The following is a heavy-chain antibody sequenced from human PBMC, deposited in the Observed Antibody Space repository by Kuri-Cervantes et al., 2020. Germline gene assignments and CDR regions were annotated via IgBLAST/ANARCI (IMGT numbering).Heavy chain of an antibody. Sequence: GESLKISCAASGFTFSSYGMHWVRQAPGKGLEWVAVIWYDGSNKYYADSVKGRFTISRDNSKNTLYLQMNSLRAEDTAVYYCARDITMIVVARGGMDVWGHGTTVTVSS. CDR2: IWYDGSNK. J-gene: IGHJ6*02. CDR3: ARDITMIVVARGGMDV. CDR1: GFTFSSYG. D-gene: IGHD3-22*01. V-gene: IGHV3-33*01.